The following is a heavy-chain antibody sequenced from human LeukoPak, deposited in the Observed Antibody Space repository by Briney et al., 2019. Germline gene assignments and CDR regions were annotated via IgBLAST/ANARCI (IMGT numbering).Heavy chain of an antibody. J-gene: IGHJ4*02. CDR1: GFTFSSYA. V-gene: IGHV3-64*01. CDR2: ISSNGGST. D-gene: IGHD1-26*01. CDR3: ATTHRGELLSSFDY. Sequence: GGSLRLSCAASGFTFSSYAMHWVRQAPGKGLEYVSAISSNGGSTYYAHSVKGRFTISRDNSKNTLYLQMGSLRAEDMAVYYCATTHRGELLSSFDYWGQGTLVTVSS.